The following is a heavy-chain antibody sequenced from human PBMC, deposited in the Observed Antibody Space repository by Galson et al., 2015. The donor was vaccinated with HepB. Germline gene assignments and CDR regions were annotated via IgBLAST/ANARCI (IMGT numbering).Heavy chain of an antibody. J-gene: IGHJ4*02. CDR2: INSDGSST. V-gene: IGHV3-74*01. Sequence: SLRLSCAASGFTFSSYWMHWVRQAPGKGLVWVSRINSDGSSTSYADSVKGRFTIPRDNAKNTLYLQMNSLRAEDTAVYYCAREGRGYSSSWDVLFDYWGQGTLVTVSS. CDR1: GFTFSSYW. CDR3: AREGRGYSSSWDVLFDY. D-gene: IGHD6-13*01.